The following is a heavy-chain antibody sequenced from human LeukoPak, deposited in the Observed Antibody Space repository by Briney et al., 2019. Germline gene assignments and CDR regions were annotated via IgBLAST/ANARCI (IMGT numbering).Heavy chain of an antibody. CDR3: AKSDGSGSHFDS. CDR2: ISYSGSS. Sequence: PSETLSLTCTVSGDSIRSYYWNWIRQPPGKGLEWIGYISYSGSSKYSPSLKSRVTTSVDTSKNQFSLKLSSVTAADTAVYYCAKSDGSGSHFDSWGQGTLVTVSS. V-gene: IGHV4-59*01. D-gene: IGHD3-10*01. CDR1: GDSIRSYY. J-gene: IGHJ4*02.